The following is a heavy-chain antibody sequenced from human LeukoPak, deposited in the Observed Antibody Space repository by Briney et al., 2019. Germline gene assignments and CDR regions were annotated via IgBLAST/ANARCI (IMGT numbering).Heavy chain of an antibody. Sequence: GGSLRLSCAASGFTFSGFGIHWVRQAPGKGLEWVAVLSYDGSNRFYADSVKGRFTISRDNSKNTLYLQMNSLRPEDTAVYYCAKDASTVTLHADYWGQGTLVTVSS. CDR1: GFTFSGFG. CDR3: AKDASTVTLHADY. V-gene: IGHV3-30*18. D-gene: IGHD4-17*01. J-gene: IGHJ4*02. CDR2: LSYDGSNR.